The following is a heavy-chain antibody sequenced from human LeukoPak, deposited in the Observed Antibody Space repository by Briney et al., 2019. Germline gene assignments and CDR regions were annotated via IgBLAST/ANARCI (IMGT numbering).Heavy chain of an antibody. V-gene: IGHV1-69*05. J-gene: IGHJ4*02. Sequence: SVKVSCKASGGTFSSYAISWVRQAPGQGLEWMGRIIPVFGTANYAQKFQGRATITTDESTSTAYMELSSLRSEDTAVYYCARDGSTATTKHVDYWGQGTLVTVSS. CDR3: ARDGSTATTKHVDY. CDR1: GGTFSSYA. D-gene: IGHD4-11*01. CDR2: IIPVFGTA.